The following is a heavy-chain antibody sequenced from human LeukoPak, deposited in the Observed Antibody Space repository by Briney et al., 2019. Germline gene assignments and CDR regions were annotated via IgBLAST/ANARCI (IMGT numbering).Heavy chain of an antibody. CDR1: GFTFSSYG. J-gene: IGHJ6*02. Sequence: PGRSLRLSCAASGFTFSSYGMHWVRQAPGKGLEWVAVISYDGSNKYYADSVKGRFTISRDNSKNTLYLQMNSLRAEDTAVYHCARYLGNFASGMDVWGQGTTVTVSS. V-gene: IGHV3-30*03. CDR2: ISYDGSNK. D-gene: IGHD3-3*02. CDR3: ARYLGNFASGMDV.